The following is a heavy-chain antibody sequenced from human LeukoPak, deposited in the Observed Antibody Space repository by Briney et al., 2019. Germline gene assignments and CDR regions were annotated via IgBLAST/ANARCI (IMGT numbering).Heavy chain of an antibody. CDR3: ARGGIYYYGSGSYYNIGDY. V-gene: IGHV3-30*02. D-gene: IGHD3-10*01. Sequence: GGSLRLSCAASGFTFSSYGMHWVRQAPGKGLEWVAFIRYDGSNKYYADSVKGRFTISRDNSKNTLYLQMNSLRAEDTAVYYCARGGIYYYGSGSYYNIGDYWGQGTLVTVSS. J-gene: IGHJ4*02. CDR1: GFTFSSYG. CDR2: IRYDGSNK.